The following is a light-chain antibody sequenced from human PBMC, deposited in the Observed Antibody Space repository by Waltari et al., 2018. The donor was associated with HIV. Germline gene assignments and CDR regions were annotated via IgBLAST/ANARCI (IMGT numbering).Light chain of an antibody. CDR1: SSDVGGYNF. CDR3: SSYAGNNKLV. CDR2: EVN. Sequence: QSALTQPPSASGSPGQSVTISCTGTSSDVGGYNFVTWYQQHPGKVPKFIIYEVNKRPSGVPYRLSGSKSGNTASLTGSGLQAEDEADYHCSSYAGNNKLVFGGGTKLTVL. J-gene: IGLJ2*01. V-gene: IGLV2-8*01.